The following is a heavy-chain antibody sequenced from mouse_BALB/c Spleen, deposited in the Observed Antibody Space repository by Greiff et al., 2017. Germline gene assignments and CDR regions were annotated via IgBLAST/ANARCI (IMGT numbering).Heavy chain of an antibody. V-gene: IGHV1-39*01. CDR3: ARFITTVVEREYYFDY. J-gene: IGHJ2*01. Sequence: EVQLQQTGPELVKPGASVKISCKASGYSFTDYIMLWVKQSHGKSLEWIGNINPYYGSTSYNLKFKGKATLTVDKSSSTAYMQLNSLTSEDSAVYYCARFITTVVEREYYFDYWGQGTTLTVSS. CDR2: INPYYGST. D-gene: IGHD1-1*01. CDR1: GYSFTDYI.